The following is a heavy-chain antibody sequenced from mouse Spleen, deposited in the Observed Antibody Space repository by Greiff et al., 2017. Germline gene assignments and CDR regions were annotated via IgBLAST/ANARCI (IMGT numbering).Heavy chain of an antibody. CDR2: INPNNGGT. CDR1: GYTFTDYN. V-gene: IGHV1-18*01. D-gene: IGHD2-14*01. Sequence: VQLKQSGPELVKPGASVKIPCKASGYTFTDYNMDWVKQSHGKSLEWIGDINPNNGGTIYNQKFKGKATLTVDKSSSTAYMELRSLTSEDTAVYYCASRYDEAMDYWGQGTSVTVSS. J-gene: IGHJ4*01. CDR3: ASRYDEAMDY.